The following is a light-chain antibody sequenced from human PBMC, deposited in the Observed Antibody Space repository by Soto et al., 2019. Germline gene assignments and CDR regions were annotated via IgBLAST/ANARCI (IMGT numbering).Light chain of an antibody. J-gene: IGLJ3*02. CDR1: SSDVGGYNL. CDR2: EVS. Sequence: QSALTQPASVSGSPGQSITISCPGTSSDVGGYNLVSWYQQHPGKAPKLIIYEVSNRPSGVSDRFSGSKSGNTASLTISGLQAEDEADYYCSSYTNTSAWMFGGGTKLTVL. V-gene: IGLV2-14*01. CDR3: SSYTNTSAWM.